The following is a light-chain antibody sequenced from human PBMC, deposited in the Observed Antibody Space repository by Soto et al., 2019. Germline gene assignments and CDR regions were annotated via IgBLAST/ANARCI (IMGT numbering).Light chain of an antibody. J-gene: IGLJ1*01. CDR2: GNS. V-gene: IGLV1-40*01. CDR1: SSNIGAGYD. CDR3: QSYDSSLSGFDV. Sequence: QSVLTQPPSVSGGPGQRVTISCTGSSSNIGAGYDVHWYQQLPGTAPKLLIYGNSNRPSGVPDRFSGSKSGTSASLAITGLQAEDEADYYCQSYDSSLSGFDVFGTGTKVTVL.